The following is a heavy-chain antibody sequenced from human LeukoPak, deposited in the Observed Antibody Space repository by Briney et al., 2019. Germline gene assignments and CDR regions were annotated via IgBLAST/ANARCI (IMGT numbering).Heavy chain of an antibody. CDR1: GFTFNTYW. CDR3: ARDVGGSLDH. CDR2: IKEDKSAK. V-gene: IGHV3-7*01. J-gene: IGHJ4*02. Sequence: GGSLRLSCAASGFTFNTYWMAWVRQAPGKGLEWVANIKEDKSAKHQADSVKGRFTISRDNSQNFVYLQMSNLRGEDTAVYYCARDVGGSLDHWGRGTLVTVSS. D-gene: IGHD1-26*01.